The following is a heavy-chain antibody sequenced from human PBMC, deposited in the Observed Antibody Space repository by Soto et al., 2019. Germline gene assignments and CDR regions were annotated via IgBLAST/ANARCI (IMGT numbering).Heavy chain of an antibody. CDR1: GLTISSASYY. CDR3: ARYRISGSWSKFDY. V-gene: IGHV4-31*03. CDR2: IYYNGST. Sequence: PSETLSLTCTVSGLTISSASYYWSWIRQQPGKGLEWVGNIYYNGSTYYSPSLKSRVTLWVDTSKNQFSLRLASVTAADTAVYYCARYRISGSWSKFDYWGQGTLVTVSS. D-gene: IGHD6-13*01. J-gene: IGHJ4*02.